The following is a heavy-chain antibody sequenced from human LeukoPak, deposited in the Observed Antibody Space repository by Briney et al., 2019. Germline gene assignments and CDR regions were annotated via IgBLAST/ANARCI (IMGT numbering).Heavy chain of an antibody. J-gene: IGHJ3*02. CDR1: GGSISSYY. CDR2: IYYSGST. CDR3: ARGSGYDAFDI. D-gene: IGHD6-13*01. Sequence: SETLSLACTVSGGSISSYYWSWIRQPPGKGLEWIGYIYYSGSTNYNPSLKSRVTISVDTSKNQFSLKLSSVTAADTAVYYCARGSGYDAFDIWGQGTMVTVSS. V-gene: IGHV4-59*01.